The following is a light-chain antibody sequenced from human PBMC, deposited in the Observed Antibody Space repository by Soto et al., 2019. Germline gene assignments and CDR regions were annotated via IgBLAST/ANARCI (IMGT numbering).Light chain of an antibody. CDR2: DDS. J-gene: IGLJ3*02. V-gene: IGLV3-21*02. CDR3: QVWDSSSDHPGV. CDR1: NIGSKS. Sequence: SYELTQPPSVSVAPGQTARISCGGNNIGSKSVHWYQQRPDQAPVLVVFDDSDRPSGIPERFSGSNSGNTATLTISRVEAGDEADYHCQVWDSSSDHPGVFGGGTKLTVL.